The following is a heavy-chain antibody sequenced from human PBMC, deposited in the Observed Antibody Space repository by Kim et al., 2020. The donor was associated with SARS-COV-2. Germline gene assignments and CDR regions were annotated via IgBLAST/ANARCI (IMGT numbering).Heavy chain of an antibody. CDR3: ARVRSGSYVGVFDY. D-gene: IGHD1-26*01. J-gene: IGHJ4*02. Sequence: DSVRGRCPISRDNSTNTLYLQMNSLRAEDTAVYYCARVRSGSYVGVFDYWGQGTLVTVSS. V-gene: IGHV3-30*01.